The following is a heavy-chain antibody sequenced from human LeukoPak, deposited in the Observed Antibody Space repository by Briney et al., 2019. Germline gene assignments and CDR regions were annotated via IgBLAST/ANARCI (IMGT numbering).Heavy chain of an antibody. J-gene: IGHJ6*03. CDR3: ARYYSTSYYYYYMDV. V-gene: IGHV3-11*01. CDR2: ISSSGSTI. CDR1: GFTFSDYY. Sequence: GGSLRLSCAASGFTFSDYYMSWIRQAPGKGLEWVSYISSSGSTIFYADSVKGRFTISRDNAKNSLYLQMNSLRAEDTAVYYCARYYSTSYYYYYMDVWGKGTTVTISS. D-gene: IGHD6-13*01.